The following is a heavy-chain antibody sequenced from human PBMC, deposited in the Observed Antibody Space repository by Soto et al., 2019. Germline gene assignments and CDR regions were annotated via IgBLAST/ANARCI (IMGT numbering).Heavy chain of an antibody. Sequence: PVGSLRLSCAGSGCTFRGYXMHWVVQSPWKGLVWVSRITSDGTTTSYADSVKGRFTISRDNSKNTLYLQMSSLRAEDTAVYYCTNCSGESCHGGYFGMDVWGKGTTVTVSS. CDR1: GCTFRGYX. CDR2: ITSDGTTT. CDR3: TNCSGESCHGGYFGMDV. D-gene: IGHD2-15*01. V-gene: IGHV3-74*01. J-gene: IGHJ6*04.